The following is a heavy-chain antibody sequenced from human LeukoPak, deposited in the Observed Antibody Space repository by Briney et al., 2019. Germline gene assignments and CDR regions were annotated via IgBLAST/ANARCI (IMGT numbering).Heavy chain of an antibody. Sequence: SETLSLTCAVYGGSFSGYYWSWIRQPPGKGLEWIGEINHSGSTNYNPSLKSRVTISVDTSKNQFSLRLTSVTAADTAVYYCARFPRWFDPWGQGTLVTVSS. CDR1: GGSFSGYY. V-gene: IGHV4-34*01. CDR2: INHSGST. CDR3: ARFPRWFDP. J-gene: IGHJ5*02.